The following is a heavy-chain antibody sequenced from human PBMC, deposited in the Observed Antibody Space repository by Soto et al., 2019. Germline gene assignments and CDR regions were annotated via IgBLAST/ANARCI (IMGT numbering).Heavy chain of an antibody. Sequence: ASVKVSCKASGYPFSDNQIHWLRRAPGQGLEWMGRINPKSDDTNYAQKFQGRVTMTRDTSIDTAYLELTGLTSDDTATYYCARRHSLDYIRWGLDPWGQGTLVTVSS. CDR1: GYPFSDNQ. D-gene: IGHD4-4*01. CDR3: ARRHSLDYIRWGLDP. CDR2: INPKSDDT. V-gene: IGHV1-2*02. J-gene: IGHJ5*02.